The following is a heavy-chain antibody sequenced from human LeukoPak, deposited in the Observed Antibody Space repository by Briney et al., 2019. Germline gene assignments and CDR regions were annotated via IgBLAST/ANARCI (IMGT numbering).Heavy chain of an antibody. J-gene: IGHJ3*02. V-gene: IGHV4-4*07. CDR3: ARHGFSSFTFAHAFDI. D-gene: IGHD3-3*01. CDR1: GFTFSSYA. Sequence: GSLRLSCAASGFTFSSYAMSWIRQPAGKGLEWIGRIYTSGSTNYNPSLKSRVTMSVDTSKNQFSLKLSSVTAADTAVYYCARHGFSSFTFAHAFDIWGQGTTVTVSS. CDR2: IYTSGST.